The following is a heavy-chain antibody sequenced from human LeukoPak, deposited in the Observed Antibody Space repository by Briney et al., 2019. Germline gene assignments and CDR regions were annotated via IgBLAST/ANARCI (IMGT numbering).Heavy chain of an antibody. CDR1: GGSISSYY. CDR2: IYTSGST. CDR3: ARGPGVPAEYSFDY. Sequence: SETLSLTCTVSGGSISSYYWSWIRQPAGKGLEWIGRIYTSGSTNYNPSLKSRVTMSVDTSKNQFSLKLSSVTAADTAVYYCARGPGVPAEYSFDYWGQGTLVTVSS. V-gene: IGHV4-4*07. D-gene: IGHD2-2*01. J-gene: IGHJ4*02.